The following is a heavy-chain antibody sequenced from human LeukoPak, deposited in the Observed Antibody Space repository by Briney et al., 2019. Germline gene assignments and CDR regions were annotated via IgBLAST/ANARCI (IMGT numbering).Heavy chain of an antibody. CDR1: GFTFSSYS. V-gene: IGHV3-21*01. CDR3: ARGRDLWFEEMDYYYYYMDV. D-gene: IGHD3-10*01. J-gene: IGHJ6*03. CDR2: ISSSSSYI. Sequence: GGSLRLSCAASGFTFSSYSMNWVPQAPGKGLEWVSSISSSSSYIYYADSVKGRFTISRDNAKNSLYLQMNSLRAEDTAVYYCARGRDLWFEEMDYYYYYMDVWGKGTTVTVSS.